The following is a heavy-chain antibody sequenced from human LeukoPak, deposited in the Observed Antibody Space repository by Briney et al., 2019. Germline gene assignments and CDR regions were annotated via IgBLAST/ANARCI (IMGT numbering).Heavy chain of an antibody. D-gene: IGHD3-10*01. CDR1: GDSMSSSSYY. J-gene: IGHJ4*02. V-gene: IGHV4-39*07. Sequence: PSETLSLTCSVSGDSMSSSSYYWGWIRQPPGKGLEWIGTIYYSGSTYYNPSLKSRVTISVDTSKNQFSLKLSSVTAADTAVYYCARESTMVRGAQDYWGQGTLVTVSS. CDR2: IYYSGST. CDR3: ARESTMVRGAQDY.